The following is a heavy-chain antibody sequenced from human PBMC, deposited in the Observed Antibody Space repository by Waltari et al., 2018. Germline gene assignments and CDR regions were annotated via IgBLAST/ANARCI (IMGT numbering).Heavy chain of an antibody. D-gene: IGHD6-19*01. CDR3: AGSIAVAGFDY. Sequence: QVQLVQSGSELKKPGASVKVSCKASGYTFTSYAMNWVRQAPGQGLEWMGWTNTTTGTPTYAKGFTGRFVFSWDTSVSTAYRQICSLKAEDTAVYYCAGSIAVAGFDYWGQGTLVTVSS. CDR1: GYTFTSYA. J-gene: IGHJ4*02. CDR2: TNTTTGTP. V-gene: IGHV7-4-1*01.